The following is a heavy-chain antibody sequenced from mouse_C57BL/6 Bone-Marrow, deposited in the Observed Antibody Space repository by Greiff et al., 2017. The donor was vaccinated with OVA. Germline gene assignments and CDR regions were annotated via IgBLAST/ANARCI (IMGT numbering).Heavy chain of an antibody. CDR2: IDPETGGT. D-gene: IGHD2-3*01. Sequence: QVQLQQSGAELVRPGASVTLSCKASGYTFTDYEMHWVKQTPVHGLEWIGAIDPETGGTAYNQKFKGKAILTAYKSSSTAYMELRSLTSEDSAVYYCTRSDDGYYRYWFAYWGQGTLVTVSA. V-gene: IGHV1-15*01. CDR3: TRSDDGYYRYWFAY. CDR1: GYTFTDYE. J-gene: IGHJ3*01.